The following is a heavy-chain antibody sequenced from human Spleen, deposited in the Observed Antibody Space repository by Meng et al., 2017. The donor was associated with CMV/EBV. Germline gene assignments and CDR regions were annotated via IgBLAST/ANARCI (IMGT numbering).Heavy chain of an antibody. CDR2: ISGGGGST. J-gene: IGHJ4*02. CDR1: GITLSSYA. V-gene: IGHV3-23*01. Sequence: SCAASGITLSSYARSWVRQAPGKGLDWVSAISGGGGSTYYADSVKGRLTISRDNSKNTLYLQMNSLRAEDTAVYYCAKDGSSGRYHDYWGQGTLVTVSS. D-gene: IGHD3-22*01. CDR3: AKDGSSGRYHDY.